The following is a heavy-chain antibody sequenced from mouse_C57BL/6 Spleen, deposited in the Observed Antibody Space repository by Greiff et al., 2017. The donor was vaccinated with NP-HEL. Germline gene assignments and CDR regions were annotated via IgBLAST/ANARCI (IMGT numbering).Heavy chain of an antibody. V-gene: IGHV1-64*01. CDR2: IHPNSGST. J-gene: IGHJ2*01. D-gene: IGHD1-1*01. CDR1: GYTFTSYW. Sequence: QVQLKQPGAELVKPGASVKLSCKASGYTFTSYWMHWVKQRPGQGLEWIGMIHPNSGSTNYNEKFKSKATLTVDKSSSTAYMQLSSLTSEDSAVYYCARCDYGSRDYFDYWGQGTTLTVSS. CDR3: ARCDYGSRDYFDY.